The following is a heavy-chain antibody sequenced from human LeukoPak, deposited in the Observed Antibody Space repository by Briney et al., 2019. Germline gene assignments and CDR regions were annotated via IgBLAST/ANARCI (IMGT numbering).Heavy chain of an antibody. V-gene: IGHV3-30-3*01. Sequence: GGSLRLSCAGSGFTFNYFAIHWVRQAPGKGLEWVAVTSFDGTNKYYADSVRGRFTISRDNSNKTVYLQMNSLRADDTAVYYCARDSTLRGTAMVNYFDYWGQGTLVTVSS. CDR2: TSFDGTNK. J-gene: IGHJ4*02. CDR1: GFTFNYFA. D-gene: IGHD5-18*01. CDR3: ARDSTLRGTAMVNYFDY.